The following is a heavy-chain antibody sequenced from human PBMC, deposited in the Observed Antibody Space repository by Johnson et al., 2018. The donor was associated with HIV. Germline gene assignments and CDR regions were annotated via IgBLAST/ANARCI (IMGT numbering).Heavy chain of an antibody. J-gene: IGHJ3*02. CDR1: GFTFSSYG. V-gene: IGHV3-33*06. CDR2: IWYDGSNN. CDR3: AKDLRRGSGSYSDAFDI. D-gene: IGHD1-26*01. Sequence: QMLLVESGGGVVQPGRSLRLSCAASGFTFSSYGMHWVRQAPGTGLEWVAVIWYDGSNNYYAHSVKGRFTISRDNSKNTLYLQMNSLRAEDTAVYYCAKDLRRGSGSYSDAFDIWGQGTMVTVSS.